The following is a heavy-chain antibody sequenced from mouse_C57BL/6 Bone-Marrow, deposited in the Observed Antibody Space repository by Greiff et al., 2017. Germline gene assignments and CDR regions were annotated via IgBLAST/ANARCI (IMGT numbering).Heavy chain of an antibody. D-gene: IGHD2-1*01. CDR2: IHPNSGST. CDR3: ARDYGNPYFDY. V-gene: IGHV1-64*01. Sequence: QVQLQQPGAELVKPGASVKLYCKASGYTFTSYWMHWVKQRPGQGLEWIGMIHPNSGSTNYNEKFKSKATLTVDKSSSTAYMQLSSLTSEDSAVYYCARDYGNPYFDYWGQGTTLTVSS. J-gene: IGHJ2*01. CDR1: GYTFTSYW.